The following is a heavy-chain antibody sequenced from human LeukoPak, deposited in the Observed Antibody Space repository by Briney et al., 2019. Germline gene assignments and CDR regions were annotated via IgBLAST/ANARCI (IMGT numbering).Heavy chain of an antibody. V-gene: IGHV1-2*02. J-gene: IGHJ4*02. CDR3: ARVATWFGELLPGYYFDY. CDR2: INPNSGGT. CDR1: GYTFTGYY. D-gene: IGHD3-10*01. Sequence: ASVKVSCKASGYTFTGYYMHWVRQAPGQGLEGMGWINPNSGGTNYAQKFQGRVTMTRDTSISTAYMELSRLRSDDTAVYYCARVATWFGELLPGYYFDYWGQGTLVTVSS.